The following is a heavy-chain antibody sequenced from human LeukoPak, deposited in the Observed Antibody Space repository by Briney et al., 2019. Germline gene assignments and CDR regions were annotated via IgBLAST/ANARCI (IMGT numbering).Heavy chain of an antibody. V-gene: IGHV3-23*01. CDR3: AKAGPTSGYYYRNYGMDV. CDR2: ISGGGDST. CDR1: GFTFSSYA. Sequence: GGSLRLSCEASGFTFSSYAMSWVRQAPGMGLKGVAFISGGGDSTYHADSVRGRFTISRDNSKNTLSLQMNSLRAEDTAVYYCAKAGPTSGYYYRNYGMDVWGQGTTVTVSS. J-gene: IGHJ6*02. D-gene: IGHD3-22*01.